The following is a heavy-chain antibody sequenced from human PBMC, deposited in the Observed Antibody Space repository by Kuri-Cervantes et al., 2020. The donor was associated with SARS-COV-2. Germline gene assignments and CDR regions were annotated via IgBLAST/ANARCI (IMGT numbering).Heavy chain of an antibody. Sequence: SETLSLTCTVSGGSISSGGYYWSWIRQHPGKGLEWIGYIYYSGSTYYNPSLKSRVTISVDTSKNQFSLELTSVTAADTAVYYCARVDYAGNYYYYGMDVWGQGTTVTVSS. CDR2: IYYSGST. J-gene: IGHJ6*02. CDR1: GGSISSGGYY. CDR3: ARVDYAGNYYYYGMDV. V-gene: IGHV4-31*03. D-gene: IGHD4-17*01.